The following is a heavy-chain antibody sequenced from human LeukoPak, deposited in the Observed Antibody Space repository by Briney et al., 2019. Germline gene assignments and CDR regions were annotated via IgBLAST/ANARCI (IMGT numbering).Heavy chain of an antibody. J-gene: IGHJ4*02. CDR3: ARDPHRPIFGVVTVDY. CDR1: GFTFSAYW. D-gene: IGHD3-3*01. V-gene: IGHV3-7*01. Sequence: PGGSLRLSCAASGFTFSAYWMSWVRQAPGKGLEWVANIREDGSEKYYVDSVKGQFTISGDNAKNSLFLQMDSLRAEDTAVYYCARDPHRPIFGVVTVDYWGQGTLVTVSS. CDR2: IREDGSEK.